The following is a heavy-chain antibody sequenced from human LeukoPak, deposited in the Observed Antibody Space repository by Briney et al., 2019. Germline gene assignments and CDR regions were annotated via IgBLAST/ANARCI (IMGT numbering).Heavy chain of an antibody. CDR2: ISGSGDSA. V-gene: IGHV3-23*01. CDR1: GFTFNNYA. D-gene: IGHD3-3*01. J-gene: IGHJ4*02. CDR3: AKSKGGFWSGYYPDY. Sequence: GGSLRLSCAASGFTFNNYAMTWVRQAPGKGLEWASGISGSGDSAYFAGSVKGRFTISRDNSKNTLYLQMSSLRVEDTAVYYCAKSKGGFWSGYYPDYWGQGTLVTVSS.